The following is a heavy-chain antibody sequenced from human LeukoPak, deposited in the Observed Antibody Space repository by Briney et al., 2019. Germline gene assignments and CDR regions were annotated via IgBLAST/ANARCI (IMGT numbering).Heavy chain of an antibody. CDR1: GFTFSSYG. CDR3: ARGDWNYYFDY. D-gene: IGHD1-7*01. CDR2: ILYDGSNK. Sequence: GRSLRLSCVASGFTFSSYGMHWVRQAPGKGLEWVAVILYDGSNKYNADSVKGRFTISRDTSKNTLYLQMSSLRAEDTAVYYCARGDWNYYFDYWGRGTLVTVSS. V-gene: IGHV3-30*03. J-gene: IGHJ4*02.